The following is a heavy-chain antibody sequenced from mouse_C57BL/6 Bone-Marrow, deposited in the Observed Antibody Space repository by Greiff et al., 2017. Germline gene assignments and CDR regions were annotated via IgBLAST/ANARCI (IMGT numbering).Heavy chain of an antibody. CDR2: IDPNGGGS. Sequence: VQLQQSGAELVKPGASVKLSCKASGYTFTSYWMHWVKQRPGRGLEWIGRIDPNGGGSKYNEKFKSKATLTVDKPSSTAYMQLSSLTSEDSAVYYCAKSNLVFYARDYWGQGTSVTVSS. J-gene: IGHJ4*01. CDR3: AKSNLVFYARDY. V-gene: IGHV1-72*01. D-gene: IGHD2-5*01. CDR1: GYTFTSYW.